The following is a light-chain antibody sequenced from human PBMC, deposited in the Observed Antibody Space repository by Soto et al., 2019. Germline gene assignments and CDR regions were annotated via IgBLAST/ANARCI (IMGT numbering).Light chain of an antibody. CDR1: QSVSSSS. Sequence: EIVLTQSPGTLSLSPGERATLSCRASQSVSSSSLAWYQQKRGQAPRLLIHDASSRATGIPDRFSGSGSGTDFTLTISRLEPEDFAVYYCQQYYSPPPTFGGGTKVEIK. CDR3: QQYYSPPPT. CDR2: DAS. J-gene: IGKJ4*01. V-gene: IGKV3-20*01.